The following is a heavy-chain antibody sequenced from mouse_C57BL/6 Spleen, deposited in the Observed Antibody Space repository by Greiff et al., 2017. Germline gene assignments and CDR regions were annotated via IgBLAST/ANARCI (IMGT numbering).Heavy chain of an antibody. V-gene: IGHV14-3*01. CDR1: GFNIKNNY. J-gene: IGHJ2*01. CDR3: ARAVLRAPFGY. D-gene: IGHD1-1*01. Sequence: VHVKQSVAELVRPGASVKLSCTASGFNIKNNYMHWVKQRPEQGLEWIGRIDPANGTTKYAPKFQGKATITADTSSNTAYLQLSSLTSEDTAIYYCARAVLRAPFGYWGQGTTLTVSS. CDR2: IDPANGTT.